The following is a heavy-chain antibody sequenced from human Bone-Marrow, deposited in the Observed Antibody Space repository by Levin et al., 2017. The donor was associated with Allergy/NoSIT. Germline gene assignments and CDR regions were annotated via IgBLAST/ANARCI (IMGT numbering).Heavy chain of an antibody. CDR2: IYGGGTAT. V-gene: IGHV3-11*01. J-gene: IGHJ4*01. CDR3: ARSRAVRLSGNFHGVVDH. Sequence: NPGGSLRLSCIVSGFRFTDYYMSWIRQAPGGRLEWISYIYGGGTATYYADSVKGRFTISKDSDKSTLFLQMNGLRADDTAMYFCARSRAVRLSGNFHGVVDHWGQGSLVTVSS. D-gene: IGHD1-1*01. CDR1: GFRFTDYY.